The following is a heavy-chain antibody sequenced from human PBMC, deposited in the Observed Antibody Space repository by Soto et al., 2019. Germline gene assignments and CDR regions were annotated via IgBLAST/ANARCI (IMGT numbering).Heavy chain of an antibody. CDR2: ISGSGGST. CDR1: GFTFSSYA. D-gene: IGHD2-15*01. J-gene: IGHJ4*02. CDR3: AKAIRSVVVAPLGY. Sequence: EVQLLESGGGLVQPGGSLRLSCAASGFTFSSYAMSWVRQTPGKGLEWVSAISGSGGSTYYADSVKGRFTISRDNSKNTLYLQMNSLRAEDTAVYYCAKAIRSVVVAPLGYWGQGTLVTVSS. V-gene: IGHV3-23*01.